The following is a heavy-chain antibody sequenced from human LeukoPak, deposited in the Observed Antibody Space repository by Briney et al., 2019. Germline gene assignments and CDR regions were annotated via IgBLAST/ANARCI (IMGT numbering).Heavy chain of an antibody. Sequence: SETLSLTCAVYGGSFSGYYWSWIRQPPGKGLEWIGEINHSGSTNYNPSLKSRVTISVDTSKNQFSLKLSSVTAADTAVYYCAKVSWSRAAAEDYWGQGTLVTVSS. J-gene: IGHJ4*02. CDR2: INHSGST. CDR1: GGSFSGYY. V-gene: IGHV4-34*01. D-gene: IGHD2-15*01. CDR3: AKVSWSRAAAEDY.